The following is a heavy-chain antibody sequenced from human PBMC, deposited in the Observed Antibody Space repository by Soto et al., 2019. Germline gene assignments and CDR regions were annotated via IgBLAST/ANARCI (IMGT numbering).Heavy chain of an antibody. CDR2: FDPEDGET. D-gene: IGHD3-3*01. J-gene: IGHJ6*02. CDR3: ATDTYYDFWSGPGV. Sequence: ASVKVSCKVSGYTLTELSMHWVRQAPGKGLEWMGGFDPEDGETIYAQKFQGRVTMTEDTSTDTAYMELSSLRSEDTAVYCCATDTYYDFWSGPGVWGQGTTVTAP. V-gene: IGHV1-24*01. CDR1: GYTLTELS.